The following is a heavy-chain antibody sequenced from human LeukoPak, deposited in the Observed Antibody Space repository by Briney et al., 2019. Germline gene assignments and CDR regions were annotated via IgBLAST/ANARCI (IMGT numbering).Heavy chain of an antibody. CDR2: INPNSGGT. V-gene: IGHV1-2*02. J-gene: IGHJ4*02. Sequence: ASVKVSCKASGYTFTGYYMYWVRQAPGQGLEWMGWINPNSGGTNYAQKFQGRVTMTRDTSISTAYMELSRLRSDDTAVYYCARDAAYYYDSSGYRDYWGQGTLVTVSS. D-gene: IGHD3-22*01. CDR1: GYTFTGYY. CDR3: ARDAAYYYDSSGYRDY.